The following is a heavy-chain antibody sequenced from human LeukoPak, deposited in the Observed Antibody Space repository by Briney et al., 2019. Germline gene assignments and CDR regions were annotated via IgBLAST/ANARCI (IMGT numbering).Heavy chain of an antibody. J-gene: IGHJ4*02. V-gene: IGHV1-2*02. D-gene: IGHD6-19*01. CDR3: ARGPAVAIGPHGY. CDR2: INPNSGGT. Sequence: ASVKVSCKASGYTFTGYYMHWVRQAPGQGLEWMGWINPNSGGTNYAQKFQGRVTMTRDTSISTAYMELSRPRSDDTAVYYCARGPAVAIGPHGYWGQGTLVTVSS. CDR1: GYTFTGYY.